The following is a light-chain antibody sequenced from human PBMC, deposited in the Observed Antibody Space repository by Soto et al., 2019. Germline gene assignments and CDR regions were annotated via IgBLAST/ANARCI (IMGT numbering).Light chain of an antibody. CDR1: QSISVW. V-gene: IGKV1-5*03. CDR2: KAS. CDR3: QQYYSYST. J-gene: IGKJ2*01. Sequence: IQMAHSPSTLSASVGDRVTITGRASQSISVWLDWYQQKPGKAPNLLISKASSLESGVPARFSGSGAGTEFTLPICSLQPDDFATYYCQQYYSYSTFGQGTKVDI.